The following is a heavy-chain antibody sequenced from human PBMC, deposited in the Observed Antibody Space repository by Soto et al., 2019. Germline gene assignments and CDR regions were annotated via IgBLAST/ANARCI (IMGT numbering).Heavy chain of an antibody. CDR3: ARRRIAAAGTSAFDI. V-gene: IGHV1-3*01. CDR1: GYTFTSYA. Sequence: ASVKVSCKASGYTFTSYAMHWVRQAPGQRLEWMGWINAGNGNTKYSQKFQSRVTITRDTSASTAYMELSSLRSEDTAVYYCARRRIAAAGTSAFDIWGQGTMVTVSS. CDR2: INAGNGNT. D-gene: IGHD6-13*01. J-gene: IGHJ3*02.